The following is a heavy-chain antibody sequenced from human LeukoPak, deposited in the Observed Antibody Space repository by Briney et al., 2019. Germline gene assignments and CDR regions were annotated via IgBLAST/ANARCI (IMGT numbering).Heavy chain of an antibody. J-gene: IGHJ3*02. CDR2: INHSGST. CDR1: GGSFSGYY. V-gene: IGHV4-34*01. Sequence: SSETLSLTCAVYGGSFSGYYWSWIRQPPGKGLEWIGEINHSGSTNYNPSLKSRVTISVDTSKNQFSLKLSSVTAADTAVYYCATYYYDSSGYSDAFDIWGQGTMVTVSS. CDR3: ATYYYDSSGYSDAFDI. D-gene: IGHD3-22*01.